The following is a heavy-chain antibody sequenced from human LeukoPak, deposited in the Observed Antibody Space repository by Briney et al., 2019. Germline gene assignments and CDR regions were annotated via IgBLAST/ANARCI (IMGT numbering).Heavy chain of an antibody. V-gene: IGHV3-23*01. CDR3: ARSRGPGSHYFDP. J-gene: IGHJ5*02. D-gene: IGHD3-10*01. Sequence: PGESLRLSCAASGFTLSTYALSWVRQAPGKGLEWVSTLSDDTYYADSVNGRFTISGDDSKLYLQMNSLTDEDTALYFCARSRGPGSHYFDPWGQGTLITVSS. CDR1: GFTLSTYA. CDR2: LSDDT.